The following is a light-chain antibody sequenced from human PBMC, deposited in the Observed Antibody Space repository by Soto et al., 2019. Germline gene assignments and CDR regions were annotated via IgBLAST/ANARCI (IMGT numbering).Light chain of an antibody. J-gene: IGLJ2*01. CDR3: SSYAGSNNLV. V-gene: IGLV2-8*01. CDR1: SSDVGGYNY. Sequence: QSVLTQPPSASGSPGQSVTISCTGTSSDVGGYNYVSWYQQHPGKAPKLMIYEVSKRPSGVADRFSGSKSGNTASLTVSGLQAEDEDDYYCSSYAGSNNLVFGGGTKLTV. CDR2: EVS.